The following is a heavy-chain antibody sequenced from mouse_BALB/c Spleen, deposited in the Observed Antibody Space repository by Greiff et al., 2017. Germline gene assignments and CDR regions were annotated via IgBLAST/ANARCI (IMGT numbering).Heavy chain of an antibody. J-gene: IGHJ1*01. V-gene: IGHV5-17*02. CDR3: ARRKRYGYGNSDCYFDV. D-gene: IGHD2-1*01. CDR1: GFTFSSFG. Sequence: EVKVVESGGGLVQPGGSRKLSCAASGFTFSSFGMHWVRQAPEKGLEWVAYISSGSSTIYYADTVKGRFTISRDNPKNTLFLQMTSLRSEDTAMYYCARRKRYGYGNSDCYFDVWGAGTTVTVSS. CDR2: ISSGSSTI.